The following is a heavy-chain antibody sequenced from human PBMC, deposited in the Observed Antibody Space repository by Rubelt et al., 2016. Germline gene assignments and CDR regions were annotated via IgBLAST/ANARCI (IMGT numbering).Heavy chain of an antibody. J-gene: IGHJ4*02. Sequence: QVQLQQWGAGLLKPSETLSLTCAVYGGSFSGYYWSWIRQPPGKGLEWIGDITHSGSTNYNPSLMSRVTISVDTSKNQSSRKLSAVTAADTAVYYCARCRVVARITEDTAMVPDWGQGTLVTVSS. V-gene: IGHV4-34*01. CDR1: GGSFSGYY. CDR3: ARCRVVARITEDTAMVPD. D-gene: IGHD5-18*01. CDR2: ITHSGST.